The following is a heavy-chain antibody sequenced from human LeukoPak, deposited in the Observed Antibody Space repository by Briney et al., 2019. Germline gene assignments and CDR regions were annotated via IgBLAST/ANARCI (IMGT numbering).Heavy chain of an antibody. J-gene: IGHJ4*02. D-gene: IGHD6-13*01. V-gene: IGHV4-38-2*02. Sequence: SETLSLTCTVSGYSISSGYYWGWIRQPPGKGLEWIGSIYHSGSTYYNPPLKSRVTISVDTSKNQFSLKLSSVTAADTAVYCCAREIAAAGFYYFDYWGQGTLVTVSS. CDR3: AREIAAAGFYYFDY. CDR2: IYHSGST. CDR1: GYSISSGYY.